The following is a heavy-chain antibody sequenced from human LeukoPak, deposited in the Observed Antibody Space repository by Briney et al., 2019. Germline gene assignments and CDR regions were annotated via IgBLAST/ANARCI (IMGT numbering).Heavy chain of an antibody. V-gene: IGHV4-59*08. CDR2: IYYSGST. CDR1: GGSISSYY. J-gene: IGHJ4*02. Sequence: PSQTLSLTCTVSGGSISSYYWSWIRQPPGKGLEWIGYIYYSGSTNYNPSLKSRVTISVDTSKNQFSLKLSSVTAADTAVSYCARHGSPIAVAGNYGYWGQGTLVTVSS. D-gene: IGHD6-19*01. CDR3: ARHGSPIAVAGNYGY.